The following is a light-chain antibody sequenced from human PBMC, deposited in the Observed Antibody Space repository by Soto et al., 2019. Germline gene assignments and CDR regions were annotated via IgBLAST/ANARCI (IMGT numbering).Light chain of an antibody. CDR3: QQYGSSHHPPT. CDR2: GVS. J-gene: IGKJ5*01. Sequence: EIVLTQSPGTLSLSPGERATLSCRASQSVTSTYLGWYQQKPGQAPRLLMYGVSVRATGIPDRFSGSGSGTDFTLTISRLEPEDFAVYYCQQYGSSHHPPTFGQGTRLEMK. V-gene: IGKV3-20*01. CDR1: QSVTSTY.